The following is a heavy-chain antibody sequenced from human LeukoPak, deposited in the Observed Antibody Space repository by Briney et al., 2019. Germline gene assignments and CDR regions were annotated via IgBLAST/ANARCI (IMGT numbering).Heavy chain of an antibody. Sequence: PGGTLRLSCAPSGFTFDDYAIHWVRQRPGKGLESVSLVSGDGGGTYYGDSVKGRFTISRDNSKKSLYLQMTSLRAEDTALYYCARGLRGSGPIIDYCGQGTLVTVSS. CDR2: VSGDGGGT. CDR3: ARGLRGSGPIIDY. V-gene: IGHV3-43*02. D-gene: IGHD4-17*01. CDR1: GFTFDDYA. J-gene: IGHJ4*02.